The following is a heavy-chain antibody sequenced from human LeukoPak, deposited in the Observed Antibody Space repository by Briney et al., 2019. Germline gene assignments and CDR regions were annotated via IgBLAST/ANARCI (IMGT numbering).Heavy chain of an antibody. Sequence: PGGSLRLSCAASGFTFSSYAMHWVRQAPGKGLEWVAVISYDGSNKYYADSVKGRFTISRDNSKNTLYPQMNSLRAEDTAVYYCARGSGYGDSDYWGQGTLVTVSS. CDR2: ISYDGSNK. V-gene: IGHV3-30*04. CDR1: GFTFSSYA. D-gene: IGHD5-12*01. J-gene: IGHJ4*02. CDR3: ARGSGYGDSDY.